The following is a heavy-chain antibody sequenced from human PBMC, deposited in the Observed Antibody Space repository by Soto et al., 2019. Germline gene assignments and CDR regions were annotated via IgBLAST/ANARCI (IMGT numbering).Heavy chain of an antibody. CDR2: ISGSGGST. CDR3: AKERGVGNPSILMTLKPLVGTPFDY. J-gene: IGHJ4*02. CDR1: GFTFSSYA. Sequence: GGSLRLSCAASGFTFSSYAMSWVRQAPGKGLEWVSAISGSGGSTYYADSVKGRFTISRDNSKNTLYRQMNSLRAEDTAVYYCAKERGVGNPSILMTLKPLVGTPFDYWGQGTLVTVSS. V-gene: IGHV3-23*01. D-gene: IGHD1-26*01.